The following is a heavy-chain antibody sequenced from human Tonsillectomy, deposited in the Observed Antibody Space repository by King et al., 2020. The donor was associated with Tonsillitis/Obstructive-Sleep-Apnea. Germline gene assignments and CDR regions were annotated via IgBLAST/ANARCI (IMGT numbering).Heavy chain of an antibody. Sequence: QLVQSGAEVKKPGSSVKVSCKASGGTFSSYAISWVRQAPGRGLEWMGGIIPILGIANYAQKFQGRVTITADKSTSATYMELSSLRSEDTAVYYCAREEKYASSGYIGYYAMDVWGQGTTVTVSS. J-gene: IGHJ6*02. D-gene: IGHD3-22*01. CDR1: GGTFSSYA. V-gene: IGHV1-69*10. CDR3: AREEKYASSGYIGYYAMDV. CDR2: IIPILGIA.